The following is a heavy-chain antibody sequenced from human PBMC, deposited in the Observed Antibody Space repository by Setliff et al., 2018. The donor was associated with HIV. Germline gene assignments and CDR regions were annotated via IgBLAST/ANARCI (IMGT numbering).Heavy chain of an antibody. V-gene: IGHV4-39*01. J-gene: IGHJ3*02. CDR2: IYFSGST. Sequence: SETLSLTCTVPGGSISSGGYYWSWIRQHPGKGLEWIGSIYFSGSTYYNPSLKSRVTISVDTSKNQFSLKLSSVTAAVTAVYYCARPRYTYGTPPAFDIWGRGTVVTVSS. CDR3: ARPRYTYGTPPAFDI. CDR1: GGSISSGGYY. D-gene: IGHD5-18*01.